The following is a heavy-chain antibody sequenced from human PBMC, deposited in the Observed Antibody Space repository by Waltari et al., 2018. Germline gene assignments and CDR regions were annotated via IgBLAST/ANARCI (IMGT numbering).Heavy chain of an antibody. D-gene: IGHD4-17*01. CDR3: AKAYGDYVGAFDI. Sequence: EVQLLESGGGLVQPGGSLRLSCAASGFTFSSYAMSWVRQTPGKGLEWVSTIRGSGGSTYYADSVKGRFTISRDNSKNTLYLQMNSLRAEDTAVYYCAKAYGDYVGAFDIWGQGTMVTVSS. CDR2: IRGSGGST. J-gene: IGHJ3*02. V-gene: IGHV3-23*01. CDR1: GFTFSSYA.